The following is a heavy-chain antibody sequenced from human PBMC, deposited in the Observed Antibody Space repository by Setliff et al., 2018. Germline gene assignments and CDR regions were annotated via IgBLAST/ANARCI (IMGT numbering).Heavy chain of an antibody. D-gene: IGHD4-17*01. CDR1: GYTFTSYG. CDR2: ISAYNGNT. J-gene: IGHJ4*02. V-gene: IGHV1-18*01. Sequence: ASVKVSCKASGYTFTSYGISWVRQAPGQGREWMGWISAYNGNTNYAQKLQGRVSMTTDTSTSTAYMELRSLRSDDTAVYYCARVYTLTIPPDYWGQGTLVTVSS. CDR3: ARVYTLTIPPDY.